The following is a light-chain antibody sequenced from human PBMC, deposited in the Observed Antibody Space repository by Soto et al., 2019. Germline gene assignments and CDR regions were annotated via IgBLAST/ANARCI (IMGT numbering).Light chain of an antibody. CDR1: QSVSSSY. Sequence: EIVLTQSPGTLSLSPEERATISCRASQSVSSSYLAWYQQKPGQAPRLLIYGASSRATGIPDRFSGSGSGTDFTLTISRLEPEDFAVYYCQQYGSSPPLTFGQGTRLEIK. CDR3: QQYGSSPPLT. CDR2: GAS. J-gene: IGKJ5*01. V-gene: IGKV3-20*01.